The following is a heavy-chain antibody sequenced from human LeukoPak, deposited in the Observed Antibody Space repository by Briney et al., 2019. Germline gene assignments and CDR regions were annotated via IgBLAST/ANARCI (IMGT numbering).Heavy chain of an antibody. CDR3: ARAPSEIGGYYPEYFRH. V-gene: IGHV3-23*01. D-gene: IGHD3-22*01. Sequence: SGGSLRLSCAASGFTFSSYAMSWVRQAPGKGLEWVSAISGSGGSTYYADSVKGRFTISRDNAKNTVSLQMNSLRPEDTGVYYCARAPSEIGGYYPEYFRHWGQGTLVTVSS. CDR1: GFTFSSYA. J-gene: IGHJ1*01. CDR2: ISGSGGST.